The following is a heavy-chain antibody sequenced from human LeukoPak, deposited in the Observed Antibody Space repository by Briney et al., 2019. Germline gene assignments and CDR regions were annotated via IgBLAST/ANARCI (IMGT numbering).Heavy chain of an antibody. CDR3: ARVTIFGVGYYYYGMDV. Sequence: GASVKVSCKASGYTFTGYYMHWVRQAPGQGVEWMGRINPNSGGTNYAQKFQGRVTMTRDTSISTAYMELSRLRSDDTAVYYCARVTIFGVGYYYYGMDVWGQGTTVTVSS. CDR1: GYTFTGYY. D-gene: IGHD3-3*01. CDR2: INPNSGGT. J-gene: IGHJ6*02. V-gene: IGHV1-2*06.